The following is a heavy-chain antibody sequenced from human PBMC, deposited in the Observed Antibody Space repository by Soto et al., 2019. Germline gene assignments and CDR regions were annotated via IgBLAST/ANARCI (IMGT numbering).Heavy chain of an antibody. D-gene: IGHD2-2*01. Sequence: QVQLVESGGGVVQPGRSLRLSCAASGFTFSSYGMHWVRQAPGKGLEWVAVISYDGSNKYYADSVKGRFTISRDNSKNTLYLQMNSLRAEDTAVYYCAKDGEDCSSTSCYYYYGMDVWGQGTTVTVSS. CDR3: AKDGEDCSSTSCYYYYGMDV. J-gene: IGHJ6*02. V-gene: IGHV3-30*18. CDR1: GFTFSSYG. CDR2: ISYDGSNK.